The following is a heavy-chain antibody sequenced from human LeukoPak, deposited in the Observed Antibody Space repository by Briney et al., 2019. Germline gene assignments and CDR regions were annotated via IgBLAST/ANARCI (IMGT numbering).Heavy chain of an antibody. CDR1: GGSISGYY. CDR3: ARDNYDYVWGSYRHLDY. V-gene: IGHV4-59*01. D-gene: IGHD3-16*02. CDR2: ISYSGTT. Sequence: SETLSLTCSVSGGSISGYYWSWIRQPPGKGLECIGYISYSGTTHYNPSLKSRVTISVDTSKNQFSLKVTSVTAADTAVYYCARDNYDYVWGSYRHLDYWGQGNLVTVSS. J-gene: IGHJ4*02.